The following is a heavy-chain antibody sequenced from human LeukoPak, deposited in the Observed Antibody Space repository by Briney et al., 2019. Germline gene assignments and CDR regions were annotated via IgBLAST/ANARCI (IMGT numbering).Heavy chain of an antibody. Sequence: GGSLRLSCAASGFTLSDYSINWVRQAPGKGLEWVSYMSATIVNIYYASSVKGRFTISRDNAKNSLYLQMNSLRDEDTAVYYCARDLPYFDYWGQGTLVTVSS. V-gene: IGHV3-48*02. CDR3: ARDLPYFDY. CDR2: MSATIVNI. CDR1: GFTLSDYS. J-gene: IGHJ4*02.